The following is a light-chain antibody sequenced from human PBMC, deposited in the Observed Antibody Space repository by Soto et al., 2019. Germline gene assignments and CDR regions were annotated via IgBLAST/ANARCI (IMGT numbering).Light chain of an antibody. CDR2: STS. CDR1: QTISSY. Sequence: DIQMTQSPSSLSASVGDRDTITCRASQTISSYVNWYQQKPGKAPRLLIYSTSTLQRGVPSRFSGSGSGTDFTLIISSLQPEDFATYYCQQSYSAPVTFGQGTRVEF. J-gene: IGKJ1*01. CDR3: QQSYSAPVT. V-gene: IGKV1-39*01.